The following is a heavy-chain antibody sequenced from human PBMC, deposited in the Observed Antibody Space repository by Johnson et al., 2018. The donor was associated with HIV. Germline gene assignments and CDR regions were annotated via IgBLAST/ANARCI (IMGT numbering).Heavy chain of an antibody. Sequence: QVQLVESGGGVVQPGRSLRLSCAASGFTFSSYAMHWVRQAPGKGLEWVAVISYAGSDKYYADSVKGRFTISRDHSKNTLYLQMNRLRAEETAVYYWARDGSDVVGAPLQAFDIWGQGTMVTVSS. CDR3: ARDGSDVVGAPLQAFDI. CDR1: GFTFSSYA. CDR2: ISYAGSDK. J-gene: IGHJ3*02. D-gene: IGHD1-26*01. V-gene: IGHV3-30*04.